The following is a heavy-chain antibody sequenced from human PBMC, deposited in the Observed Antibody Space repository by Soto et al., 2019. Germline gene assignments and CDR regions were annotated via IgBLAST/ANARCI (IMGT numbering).Heavy chain of an antibody. CDR3: ARGDVRVVASFDP. D-gene: IGHD2-15*01. CDR1: GYTFTDYY. Sequence: ASVKVSCKASGYTFTDYYIHWVRQAPGQGLEWMGWINPNSGGTNYAQKFQGRVTMTRDTSISTAYMELSRLISDDTAVYYCARGDVRVVASFDPWGQGALVTVSS. J-gene: IGHJ5*02. CDR2: INPNSGGT. V-gene: IGHV1-2*02.